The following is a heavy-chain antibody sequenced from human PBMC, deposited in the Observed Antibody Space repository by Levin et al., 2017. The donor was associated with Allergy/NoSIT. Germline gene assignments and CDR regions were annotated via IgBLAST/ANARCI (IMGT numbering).Heavy chain of an antibody. D-gene: IGHD4-17*01. CDR1: GFTFSSYN. J-gene: IGHJ1*01. Sequence: AGGSLRLSCAASGFTFSSYNMNWVRQAPGKGLEWVSSITTSSTYIYYTDSVKGRFTISRDNAKNSLYLQMNSLRAEDTAIYYCVRDYGDYTEYFLHWGQGTLVTVSS. CDR3: VRDYGDYTEYFLH. CDR2: ITTSSTYI. V-gene: IGHV3-21*01.